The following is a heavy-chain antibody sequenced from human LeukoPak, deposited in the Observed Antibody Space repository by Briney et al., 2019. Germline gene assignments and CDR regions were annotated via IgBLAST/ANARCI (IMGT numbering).Heavy chain of an antibody. Sequence: PGGSLRLSCAASGFTFSSYAMSWVRQAPWKGLEWVSAISGSGGSTYYADSVKGRFTISRDNSKNTLYLQMNSLRAEDTAVYYCASPAQYSGYDYPFDYWGQGTLVTVSS. CDR1: GFTFSSYA. CDR3: ASPAQYSGYDYPFDY. CDR2: ISGSGGST. D-gene: IGHD5-12*01. V-gene: IGHV3-23*01. J-gene: IGHJ4*02.